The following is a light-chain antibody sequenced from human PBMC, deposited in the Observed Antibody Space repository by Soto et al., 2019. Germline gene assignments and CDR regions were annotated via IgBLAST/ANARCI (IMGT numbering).Light chain of an antibody. Sequence: IVWPQSPDNRYANTGGRAMLSRGASQSVSSSYLACYQQKPGLAPRLLIYDASSRATGIPARFSGSGSGTAFTLTISSLEPEDLAVYYRQQYTDRPLTFGQGTKVDIK. CDR2: DAS. CDR1: QSVSSSY. CDR3: QQYTDRPLT. V-gene: IGKV3D-20*01. J-gene: IGKJ1*01.